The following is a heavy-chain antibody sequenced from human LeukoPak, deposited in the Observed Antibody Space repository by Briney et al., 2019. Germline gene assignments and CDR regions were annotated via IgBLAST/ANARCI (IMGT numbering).Heavy chain of an antibody. CDR1: GYTFTGYY. V-gene: IGHV1-18*04. J-gene: IGHJ6*03. CDR3: ARESRPGGGDCYSSGPGCYMDV. Sequence: ASVKVSCKASGYTFTGYYMHWVRQAPGQGLEWMGWISAYNGNTNYAQKLQGRVTMTTDTSTSTAYMELRSLRSDDTAVYYCARESRPGGGDCYSSGPGCYMDVWGKGTTVTVSS. D-gene: IGHD2-21*01. CDR2: ISAYNGNT.